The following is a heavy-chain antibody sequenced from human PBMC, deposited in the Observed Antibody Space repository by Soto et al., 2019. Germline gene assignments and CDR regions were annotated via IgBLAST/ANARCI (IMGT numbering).Heavy chain of an antibody. CDR2: IYNSGNT. D-gene: IGHD6-6*01. V-gene: IGHV4-59*01. Sequence: SETLSLTCTVSGGSISSYYWNWIRQPPGKGLEWIGYIYNSGNTNYNPSLRSRVTISVDTSKNQFSLKLTSVTAADTVVYYCAAPPRYWGQGTLVTVSS. CDR1: GGSISSYY. CDR3: AAPPRY. J-gene: IGHJ4*02.